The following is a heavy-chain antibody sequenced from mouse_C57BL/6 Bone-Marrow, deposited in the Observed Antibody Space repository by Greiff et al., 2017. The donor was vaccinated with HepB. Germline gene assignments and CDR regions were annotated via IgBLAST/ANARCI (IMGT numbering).Heavy chain of an antibody. Sequence: EVQLQESGPGLVKPSQSLSLTCSVTGYSITSGYYWNWIRQFPGNKLEWMGYISYDGSNNYNPSLKNRISITRDTSKNQFFLKLNSVTTEDTATYYCARDGLLPFAYWGQGTLVTVS. CDR1: GYSITSGYY. D-gene: IGHD2-10*01. CDR3: ARDGLLPFAY. J-gene: IGHJ3*01. V-gene: IGHV3-6*01. CDR2: ISYDGSN.